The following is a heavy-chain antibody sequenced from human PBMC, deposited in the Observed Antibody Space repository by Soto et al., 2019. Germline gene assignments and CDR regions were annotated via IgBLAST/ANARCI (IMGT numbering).Heavy chain of an antibody. CDR1: GFTFSNAW. CDR2: IKSKTDGGTT. D-gene: IGHD3-22*01. CDR3: TTSPYYYDSSGYYVVDY. J-gene: IGHJ4*02. V-gene: IGHV3-15*07. Sequence: EVQLVESGGGLVKPGGSLRLSCAASGFTFSNAWMNWARQAPGKGLEWVGRIKSKTDGGTTDYAAPVKGRFTISRDDSKNTLYLQMNSLKTEDTAVYYCTTSPYYYDSSGYYVVDYWGQGTLVTVSS.